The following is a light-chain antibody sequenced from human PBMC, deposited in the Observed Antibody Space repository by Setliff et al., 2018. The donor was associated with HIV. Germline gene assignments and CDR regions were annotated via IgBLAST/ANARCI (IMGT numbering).Light chain of an antibody. V-gene: IGLV2-14*01. CDR1: SSDVGGYNY. J-gene: IGLJ1*01. Sequence: QSVLTQPAFVSGSPGQSITISCTGTSSDVGGYNYVSWYQQHPGKAPKLMIYEVSYRPSGVSNRFPGSKSGNTASLTISGLQAEDEADYYCSSYTSSRTYVFGTGTKVTVL. CDR2: EVS. CDR3: SSYTSSRTYV.